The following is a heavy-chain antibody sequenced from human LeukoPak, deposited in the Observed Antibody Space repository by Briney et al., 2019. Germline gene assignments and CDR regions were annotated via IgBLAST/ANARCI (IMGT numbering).Heavy chain of an antibody. V-gene: IGHV5-51*01. J-gene: IGHJ3*02. CDR2: ISPGDSHT. D-gene: IGHD2-2*01. CDR1: GYGFSSYY. CDR3: ARGDRVVVPATKEPFDI. Sequence: PGESLKISCTGSGYGFSSYYIVWVRQMPGKGLEWMGIISPGDSHTRYSPSFQGQVTFSADKSISTAYLQWSSLMASDTAMYSCARGDRVVVPATKEPFDIWGQGTMVTVSS.